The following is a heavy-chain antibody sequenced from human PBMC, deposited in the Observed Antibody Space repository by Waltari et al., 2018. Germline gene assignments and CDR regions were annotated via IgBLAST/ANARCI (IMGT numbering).Heavy chain of an antibody. J-gene: IGHJ4*02. CDR2: INPTSGGT. Sequence: QVQLVQSGAEVKKPGASVKVSCKASGYTFTGYYMHWVRQAPGQGLEWMGWINPTSGGTNYAQKFQGRVTMTRDTSISTAYMELSRLRSDDTAVYYCARDRGGITGTTGYYFDYWGQGTLVTVSS. D-gene: IGHD1-7*01. V-gene: IGHV1-2*02. CDR1: GYTFTGYY. CDR3: ARDRGGITGTTGYYFDY.